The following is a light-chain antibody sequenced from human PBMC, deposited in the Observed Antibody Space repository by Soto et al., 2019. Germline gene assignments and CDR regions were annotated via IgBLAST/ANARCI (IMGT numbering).Light chain of an antibody. J-gene: IGKJ1*01. CDR3: QQFGGSLTWT. CDR1: QSVISSY. CDR2: GAS. V-gene: IGKV3-20*01. Sequence: VLTQSPGSLSLSPGERATLSCRASQSVISSYLAWYQQKPGQAPRLLIYGASSRATGIPDRFSGSVSGTDFTLTISRLEPEDCAVYYCQQFGGSLTWTFGQGTKVDIK.